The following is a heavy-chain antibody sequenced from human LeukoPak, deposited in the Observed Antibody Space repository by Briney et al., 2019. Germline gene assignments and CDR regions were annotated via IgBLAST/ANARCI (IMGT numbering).Heavy chain of an antibody. CDR3: ARERVESSGYYWDY. V-gene: IGHV3-30-3*01. CDR2: ISYDGSNK. D-gene: IGHD3-22*01. J-gene: IGHJ4*02. Sequence: GRSLGLSCAASGFTFSSYTMHWVRQAPGKGLEWLAVISYDGSNKYYADSVKGRFTISRDTSKITLYLQMNSLRAEDTAVYYCARERVESSGYYWDYWGQGTLVTVSS. CDR1: GFTFSSYT.